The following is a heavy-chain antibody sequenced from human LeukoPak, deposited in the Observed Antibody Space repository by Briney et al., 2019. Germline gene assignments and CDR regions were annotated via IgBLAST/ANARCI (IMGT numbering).Heavy chain of an antibody. CDR3: ARVGGSGSYYTPGVDY. CDR1: GYSISSGYY. CDR2: IYHSGST. D-gene: IGHD3-10*01. Sequence: TSSETLSLTCTVSGYSISSGYYWGWIRQPPGKGLEWIGSIYHSGSTYYNPSLKSRVTISVDTSKNQFSLKLSSVTAADTAVYYCARVGGSGSYYTPGVDYWGQGTLVTVSS. J-gene: IGHJ4*02. V-gene: IGHV4-38-2*02.